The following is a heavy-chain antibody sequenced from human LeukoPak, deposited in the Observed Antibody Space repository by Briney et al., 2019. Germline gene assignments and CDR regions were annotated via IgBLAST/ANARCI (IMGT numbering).Heavy chain of an antibody. Sequence: PGGSLRLSCAASGFIVSTNYMSWVRQAPGKGLEWVSLIYSGGNTNYADSVKGRFTFFRDNSNNTLFLQMNSLRVEDTAAYYCARGEYGSGWYRDWGQGTLVTVSS. CDR2: IYSGGNT. D-gene: IGHD6-19*01. CDR3: ARGEYGSGWYRD. J-gene: IGHJ4*02. V-gene: IGHV3-53*01. CDR1: GFIVSTNY.